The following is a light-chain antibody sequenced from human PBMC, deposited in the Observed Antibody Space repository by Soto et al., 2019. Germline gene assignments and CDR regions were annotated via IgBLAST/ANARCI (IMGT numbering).Light chain of an antibody. CDR2: YDR. J-gene: IGLJ2*01. V-gene: IGLV3-21*04. Sequence: SYDLTQPPSVSVAPGKTATITCGGNDIGTKSVHWYQQKPGQAPVLVIYYDRDRPSGIPERFSGSNSGNTATLTISRVEAGDEADYCCQVWDSSTDHVVFGGGTQLTVL. CDR1: DIGTKS. CDR3: QVWDSSTDHVV.